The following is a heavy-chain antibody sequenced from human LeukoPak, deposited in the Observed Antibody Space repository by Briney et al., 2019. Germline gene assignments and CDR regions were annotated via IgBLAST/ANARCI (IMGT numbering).Heavy chain of an antibody. CDR3: TRSLNGDYFFDY. Sequence: SETLSLTCTVSRGSINSASYYWSWVRQPAGKALEWIGRIFACGSTSYNPSLKSRLSISLDKSKNQFSLLLNSVTAADTAVYYCTRSLNGDYFFDYWGQGARVTVSS. V-gene: IGHV4-61*02. J-gene: IGHJ4*02. CDR2: IFACGST. D-gene: IGHD4-17*01. CDR1: RGSINSASYY.